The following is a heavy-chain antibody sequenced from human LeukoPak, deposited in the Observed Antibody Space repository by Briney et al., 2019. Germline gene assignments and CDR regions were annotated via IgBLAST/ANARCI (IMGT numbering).Heavy chain of an antibody. CDR1: GVSISSYY. Sequence: SETLSLTCTVSGVSISSYYWSWIRQPPGKGLEWIGYIYYSGSTNYNPSLKSRVTISVDTSKNQFSLKLSSVTAADTAVYYCAGLVGRYSSGLYYYYFDYWGQGTLVTVSS. V-gene: IGHV4-59*01. D-gene: IGHD3-22*01. CDR2: IYYSGST. CDR3: AGLVGRYSSGLYYYYFDY. J-gene: IGHJ4*02.